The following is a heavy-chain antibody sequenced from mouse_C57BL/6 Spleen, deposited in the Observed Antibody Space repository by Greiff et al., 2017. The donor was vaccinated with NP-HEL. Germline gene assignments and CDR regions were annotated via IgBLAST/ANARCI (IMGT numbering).Heavy chain of an antibody. CDR2: IYPGDGDT. J-gene: IGHJ1*03. CDR1: GYAFSSSW. D-gene: IGHD1-1*01. V-gene: IGHV1-82*01. Sequence: VQLQQSGPELVKPGASVKISCKASGYAFSSSWMNWVKQRPGKGLEWIGRIYPGDGDTNYNGKFKGKATLTADKSSSTAYMQLSSLTSEDSAVDVWAREPLITTALEGFDVWGTGTTVTVSS. CDR3: AREPLITTALEGFDV.